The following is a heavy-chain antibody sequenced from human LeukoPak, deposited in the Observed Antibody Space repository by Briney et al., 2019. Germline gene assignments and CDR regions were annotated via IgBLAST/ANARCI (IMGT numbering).Heavy chain of an antibody. Sequence: GGSLRLSCAASGFTFSSYAMSWVRQAPGKGLEWVSAISGSGGSTYYADSVKGRFTISRDNSKNTLYLQMNSLRAEDTAVYYCAKHDILTGYLVPNWFDPWGQGTLVTVSS. V-gene: IGHV3-23*01. CDR2: ISGSGGST. D-gene: IGHD3-9*01. CDR1: GFTFSSYA. CDR3: AKHDILTGYLVPNWFDP. J-gene: IGHJ5*02.